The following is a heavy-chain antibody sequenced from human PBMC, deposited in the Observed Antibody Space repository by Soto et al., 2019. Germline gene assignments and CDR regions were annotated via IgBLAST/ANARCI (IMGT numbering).Heavy chain of an antibody. D-gene: IGHD3-22*01. CDR2: IIPIFGTA. Sequence: QVQLVQSGAEVKKPGSSVKVSCKASGGTFSSYAISWVRQAPGQGLEWMGGIIPIFGTANYAQKFQGRVTINADESTSTAYMELSSLRSEDTAVYYCASTPYDSSGYPTYYYYGMDVWGQGTTVTVSS. V-gene: IGHV1-69*01. CDR1: GGTFSSYA. J-gene: IGHJ6*02. CDR3: ASTPYDSSGYPTYYYYGMDV.